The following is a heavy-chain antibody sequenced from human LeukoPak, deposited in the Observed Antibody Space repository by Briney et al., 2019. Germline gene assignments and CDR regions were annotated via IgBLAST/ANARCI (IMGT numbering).Heavy chain of an antibody. D-gene: IGHD3-3*01. CDR3: ARGSGDYDFWSGSPPPYNWFDP. V-gene: IGHV4-34*01. CDR2: INHSGST. CDR1: GGSFSGYY. Sequence: SETLSLTCAVYGGSFSGYYWSWIRQPPGKGLEWIGEINHSGSTNYNPSLKSRVTISVDTSKNQSSLKLSSVTAADTAVYYCARGSGDYDFWSGSPPPYNWFDPWGQGTLVTVSS. J-gene: IGHJ5*02.